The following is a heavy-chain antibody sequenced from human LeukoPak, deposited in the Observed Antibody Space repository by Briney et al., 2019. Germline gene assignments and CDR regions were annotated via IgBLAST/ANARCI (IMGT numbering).Heavy chain of an antibody. V-gene: IGHV3-7*01. Sequence: LSGGSLRLSCAASGFTFSRYWMTWVRQAPGKGLEWVANIKQDESEKYYVDSVKGRFTISRDNAKNSPYLQMNSLRAEDTAVYYCAREYSSSAGELDYWGLGILVTVSS. CDR2: IKQDESEK. CDR1: GFTFSRYW. D-gene: IGHD6-6*01. CDR3: AREYSSSAGELDY. J-gene: IGHJ4*02.